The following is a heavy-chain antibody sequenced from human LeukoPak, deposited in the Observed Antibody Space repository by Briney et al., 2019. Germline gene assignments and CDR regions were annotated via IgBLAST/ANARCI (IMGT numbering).Heavy chain of an antibody. V-gene: IGHV4-59*01. Sequence: TSETLSLNCTVSGGPISSYYWSWIRQPPGKGLEWIGYIYYSGSTNYNPSLKSRVTISVDTSKNQLYLKLSSVTAADTAVYYCAGSIVGATGGGAFDIWGQGTMVTVSS. J-gene: IGHJ3*02. CDR3: AGSIVGATGGGAFDI. CDR1: GGPISSYY. CDR2: IYYSGST. D-gene: IGHD1-26*01.